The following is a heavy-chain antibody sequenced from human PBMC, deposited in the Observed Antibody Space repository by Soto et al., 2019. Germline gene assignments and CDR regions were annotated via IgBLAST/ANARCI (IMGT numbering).Heavy chain of an antibody. J-gene: IGHJ5*02. CDR3: AKDRDSSVNWFDP. Sequence: EVQLLESGGGLVQPGGSLRLSCAASGFTFSSYAMSWVRQAPGKGLEWVSAISGSGGRTYYADSVKGRFITCRDNSKSTLYQQMNVLRGEGTAVDYGAKDRDSSVNWFDPWGQGTMVTVSS. V-gene: IGHV3-23*01. D-gene: IGHD5-18*01. CDR2: ISGSGGRT. CDR1: GFTFSSYA.